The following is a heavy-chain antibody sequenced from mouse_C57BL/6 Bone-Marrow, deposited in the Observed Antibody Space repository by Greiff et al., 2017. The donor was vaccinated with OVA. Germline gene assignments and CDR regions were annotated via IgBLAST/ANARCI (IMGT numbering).Heavy chain of an antibody. CDR2: IDPSDSYT. D-gene: IGHD2-4*01. V-gene: IGHV1-59*01. J-gene: IGHJ2*01. CDR1: GYTFTSYW. Sequence: QVQLQQPGAELVRPGTSVKLSCKASGYTFTSYWMHWVKQRPGQGLEWIGVIDPSDSYTNYNQKFKGQATLTVDTSSSTAYMQLSSLTSEDAAVYDCARFDSFDYWGQGTTLTVSS. CDR3: ARFDSFDY.